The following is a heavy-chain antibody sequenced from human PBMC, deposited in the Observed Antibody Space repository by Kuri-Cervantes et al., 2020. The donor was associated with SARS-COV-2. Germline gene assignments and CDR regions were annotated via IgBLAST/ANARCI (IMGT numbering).Heavy chain of an antibody. J-gene: IGHJ6*02. CDR2: IGTAGDP. CDR1: GFTFSSYE. Sequence: GESLKISCAASGFTFSSYEMNWVRQAPGKGLGWVSAIGTAGDPYYPGSVKGRFTISRENAKNSLYLQMNSLRAGDTAVYYCASSIVAAAGTDYYYGMDVWGQGTTVTVSS. CDR3: ASSIVAAAGTDYYYGMDV. V-gene: IGHV3-13*05. D-gene: IGHD6-13*01.